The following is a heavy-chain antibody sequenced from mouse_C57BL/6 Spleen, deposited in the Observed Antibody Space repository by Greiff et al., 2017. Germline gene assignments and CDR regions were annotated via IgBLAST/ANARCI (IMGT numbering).Heavy chain of an antibody. Sequence: VQLQQSGAELVKPGASVKLSCKASGYTFTSYWMPWVKQRPGQGLEWIGMIHPNSGSTNYNEKFKSKATLTVDKSSSTAYMQLSSLTSEDSAVYYCARLGRDFDYWGQGTTLTVSS. D-gene: IGHD4-1*01. CDR3: ARLGRDFDY. CDR2: IHPNSGST. CDR1: GYTFTSYW. V-gene: IGHV1-64*01. J-gene: IGHJ2*01.